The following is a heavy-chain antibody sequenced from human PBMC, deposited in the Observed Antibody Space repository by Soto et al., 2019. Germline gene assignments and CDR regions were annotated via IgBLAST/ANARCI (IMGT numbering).Heavy chain of an antibody. D-gene: IGHD2-2*01. CDR3: AKGRGLFCSSTSCPDPPY. V-gene: IGHV3-23*01. CDR2: ISGSGGST. Sequence: EVQLLESGGGLVQPGGSLRLSCAASGFTFSSYAMSWVRQAPGKGLEWVSAISGSGGSTYYADSVKGRFTISRDNSKNPLYLKRTSRRAEATAVYYCAKGRGLFCSSTSCPDPPYWGQGTLVTVSS. J-gene: IGHJ4*02. CDR1: GFTFSSYA.